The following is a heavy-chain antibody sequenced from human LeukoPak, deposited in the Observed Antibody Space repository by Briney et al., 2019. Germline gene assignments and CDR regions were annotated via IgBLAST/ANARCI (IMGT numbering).Heavy chain of an antibody. CDR1: GYTFTGYY. D-gene: IGHD3-16*02. CDR3: ASAYYDYVWGSYRHGAFDI. J-gene: IGHJ3*02. V-gene: IGHV1-2*02. CDR2: INPNSGGT. Sequence: ASVTVSLKSCGYTFTGYYMYWVRPAPGQGLEWMGWINPNSGGTNYAQKFQGRGTMTRDTSISTAYMELSRLRSDDTAVYYCASAYYDYVWGSYRHGAFDIWGQGTMVTVSS.